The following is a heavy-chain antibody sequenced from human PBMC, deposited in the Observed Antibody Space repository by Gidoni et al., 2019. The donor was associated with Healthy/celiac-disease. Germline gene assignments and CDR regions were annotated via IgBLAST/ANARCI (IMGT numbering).Heavy chain of an antibody. D-gene: IGHD4-17*01. Sequence: QVQLQESGPGLVKPSETLSLTCTVSGGSISSYYWSWIRQPPGKGLEWIGYFYYSGSTNYNPSLKSRVTISVDTSKNQFSLKLSSVTAADTAVYYCARGGDYGDYRLVSRRDYYYGMDVWGQGTTVTVSS. V-gene: IGHV4-59*01. J-gene: IGHJ6*02. CDR2: FYYSGST. CDR1: GGSISSYY. CDR3: ARGGDYGDYRLVSRRDYYYGMDV.